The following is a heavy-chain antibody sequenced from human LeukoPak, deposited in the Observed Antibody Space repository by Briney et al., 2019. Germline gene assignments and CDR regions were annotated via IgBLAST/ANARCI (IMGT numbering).Heavy chain of an antibody. CDR2: INPNSGGT. D-gene: IGHD3-22*01. Sequence: ASVKVSCKASGYTFTGYYMHWVRQAPGQGLEWMGWINPNSGGTNYAQKFQGRVTMTRDTSISTAYMELSRLRSDDTAVYYCARVPSAYYDSSGYYCDPHAFDIWGQGTMVTVSS. CDR3: ARVPSAYYDSSGYYCDPHAFDI. CDR1: GYTFTGYY. J-gene: IGHJ3*02. V-gene: IGHV1-2*02.